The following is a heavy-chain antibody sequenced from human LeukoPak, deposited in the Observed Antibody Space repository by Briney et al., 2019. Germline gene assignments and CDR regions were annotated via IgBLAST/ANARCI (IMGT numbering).Heavy chain of an antibody. J-gene: IGHJ6*03. D-gene: IGHD3-3*01. Sequence: GGSLRLSCAASGFTFSDYYMSWIRQAPGKGLEWVSYTSSSGSTIYYADSVKGRFTISRDNAKNSLYLQMNSLRAEDTAVYYCARGFWSGYWDYYYYYMDVWGKGTTVTVSS. CDR1: GFTFSDYY. V-gene: IGHV3-11*04. CDR3: ARGFWSGYWDYYYYYMDV. CDR2: TSSSGSTI.